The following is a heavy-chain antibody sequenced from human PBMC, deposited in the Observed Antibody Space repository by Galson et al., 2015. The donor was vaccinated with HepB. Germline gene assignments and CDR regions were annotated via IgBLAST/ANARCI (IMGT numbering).Heavy chain of an antibody. J-gene: IGHJ3*02. Sequence: SLRLSCAASGFTFSSYAMHWVRQGPGKGLEWVALISYDGSNKYYADSVKGRFTVSRDNSKNTLYLQMNSLRAEDTALYYCARDGGAQLVWDAIEIWGQGTMVIASS. CDR2: ISYDGSNK. CDR1: GFTFSSYA. D-gene: IGHD6-6*01. V-gene: IGHV3-30*04. CDR3: ARDGGAQLVWDAIEI.